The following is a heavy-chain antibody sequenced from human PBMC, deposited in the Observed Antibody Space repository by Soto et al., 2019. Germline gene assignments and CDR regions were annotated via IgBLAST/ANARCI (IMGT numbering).Heavy chain of an antibody. V-gene: IGHV1-18*01. CDR2: ISAYNGNT. D-gene: IGHD6-19*01. CDR1: GYTFTSYG. Sequence: QVQLVQSGAEVKKPGASVKVSCKASGYTFTSYGISWVRPAPGQGLEWMGWISAYNGNTNYAQTLQGRVTMTTDTSTSTDYMELRSLRSDDTAVYYCARDWSVAGKIDYWGQGTLVTVSS. J-gene: IGHJ4*02. CDR3: ARDWSVAGKIDY.